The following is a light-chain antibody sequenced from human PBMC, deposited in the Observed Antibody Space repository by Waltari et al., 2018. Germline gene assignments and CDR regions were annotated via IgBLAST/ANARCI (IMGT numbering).Light chain of an antibody. CDR1: QSVSRT. Sequence: EIVLTQSPGTLSLSPGERATLSCRASQSVSRTLAWYQQKPGQAPRLLIYDASTRATGIPDRFSGSGSGTDFSLTISRVEPEDFAVYYCQKYGTLPATFGQGTKVEIK. J-gene: IGKJ1*01. CDR2: DAS. V-gene: IGKV3-20*01. CDR3: QKYGTLPAT.